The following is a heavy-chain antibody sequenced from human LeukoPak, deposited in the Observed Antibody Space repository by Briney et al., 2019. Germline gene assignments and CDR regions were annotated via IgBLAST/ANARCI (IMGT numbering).Heavy chain of an antibody. J-gene: IGHJ5*02. D-gene: IGHD4/OR15-4a*01. V-gene: IGHV1-69*04. CDR1: GGTFSSYA. Sequence: SVRVSCKASGGTFSSYAISWVRQAPGQGLEWMGRIIPIFGIANYAQKFQGRVTITADKSTSTAYMELSSLRSEDTAVYYCARDRTIGLPDWFDPWGQGTLVTVSS. CDR3: ARDRTIGLPDWFDP. CDR2: IIPIFGIA.